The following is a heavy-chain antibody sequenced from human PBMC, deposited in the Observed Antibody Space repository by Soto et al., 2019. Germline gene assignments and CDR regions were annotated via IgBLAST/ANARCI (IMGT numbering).Heavy chain of an antibody. CDR3: ATVWGSKKYFDY. CDR1: GFTFRTYA. Sequence: EVQLLESGGGLVQPGGSLRLSCAASGFTFRTYAMSWVRQAPGKGLEWVSSISGSGGNTYYADTVKGRFTISRDNSKNTLYLQMNSLRAEDTAVFYCATVWGSKKYFDYWGQGTLVTVSS. J-gene: IGHJ4*02. CDR2: ISGSGGNT. V-gene: IGHV3-23*01. D-gene: IGHD3-16*01.